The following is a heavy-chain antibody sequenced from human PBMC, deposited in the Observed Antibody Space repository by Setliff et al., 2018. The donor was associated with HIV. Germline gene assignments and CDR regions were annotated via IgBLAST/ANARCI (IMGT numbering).Heavy chain of an antibody. CDR3: AKVGTYSSTWYFDH. CDR1: GFDFSSYE. Sequence: GGSLRLSCSTSGFDFSSYEMNWVRQAPGKGLEWVAVIWYDGSNKYYADSVKGRFTVSRDNSKNTLYLQMNSLRAEDTAVYYCAKVGTYSSTWYFDHWGRGTLVTVSS. J-gene: IGHJ2*01. CDR2: IWYDGSNK. D-gene: IGHD6-13*01. V-gene: IGHV3-33*06.